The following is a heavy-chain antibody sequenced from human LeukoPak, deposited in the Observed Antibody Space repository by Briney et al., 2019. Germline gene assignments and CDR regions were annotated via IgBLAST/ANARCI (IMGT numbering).Heavy chain of an antibody. V-gene: IGHV1-18*01. CDR2: ISAYNGNT. CDR1: GYTFTSYG. CDR3: ETAYDILTGDSTFDY. J-gene: IGHJ4*02. Sequence: ASVKFSCKASGYTFTSYGISGVLQAPGQGLDWMGWISAYNGNTNYAQKLQGRVTRTTDTSTSTAYMELRSLRSDDTVFYNWETAYDILTGDSTFDYWGQGTLVTVSS. D-gene: IGHD3-9*01.